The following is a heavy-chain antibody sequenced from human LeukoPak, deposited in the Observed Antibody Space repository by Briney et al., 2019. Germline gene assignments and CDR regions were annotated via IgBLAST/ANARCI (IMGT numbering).Heavy chain of an antibody. V-gene: IGHV4-34*01. CDR3: ARGPGLHYDILTGYPSTGGDY. Sequence: TSETLSLTCAVYGGSFSGYYWSWIRQPPGKGLEWIGEINHSGSTNYNPSLKSRVTISVDTSKNQFSLKLSSVTAADTAVYYCARGPGLHYDILTGYPSTGGDYWGQGTLVTVSS. CDR2: INHSGST. CDR1: GGSFSGYY. D-gene: IGHD3-9*01. J-gene: IGHJ4*02.